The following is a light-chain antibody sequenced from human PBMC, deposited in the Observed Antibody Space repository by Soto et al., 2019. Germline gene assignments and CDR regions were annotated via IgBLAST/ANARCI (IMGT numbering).Light chain of an antibody. V-gene: IGKV1-5*01. Sequence: DLQMTQSPSTLSASVGDRVTITCRASQSISSWLAWYQQKPGKAPKLLIYDASSLQSGVPSRFRGSGSGTEFTLTISSLQPDDFASYYCQHYNSFSYTFGQGTKLEIK. J-gene: IGKJ2*01. CDR1: QSISSW. CDR3: QHYNSFSYT. CDR2: DAS.